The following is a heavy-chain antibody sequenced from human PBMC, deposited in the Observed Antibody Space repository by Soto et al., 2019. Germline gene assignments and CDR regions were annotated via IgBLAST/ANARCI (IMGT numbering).Heavy chain of an antibody. J-gene: IGHJ5*02. Sequence: PSETLSLTCTVSGGSISSYYWSWIRQPPGKGLEWIGYIYYSGSTNYNPSLKSRVTISVDTSKNQFSLKLSSVTAADTAVYYCARDSSVMGRNWFDPWGQGTLVTVSS. D-gene: IGHD3-16*01. CDR3: ARDSSVMGRNWFDP. V-gene: IGHV4-59*01. CDR2: IYYSGST. CDR1: GGSISSYY.